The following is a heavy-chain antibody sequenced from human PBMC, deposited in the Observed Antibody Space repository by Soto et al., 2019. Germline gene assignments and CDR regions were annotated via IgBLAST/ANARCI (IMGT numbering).Heavy chain of an antibody. V-gene: IGHV3-23*01. CDR1: GLTFGDYA. CDR3: AKGAGNWNYHPLEA. D-gene: IGHD1-7*01. Sequence: GGSLRLACTASGLTFGDYAMSWFRQAPGKGLEWVSAISGGGRSTYYADSVKGRFSISRDNSKNTLYLQMNSLRAEDTAVYYCAKGAGNWNYHPLEACGQGSLVTGSS. CDR2: ISGGGRST. J-gene: IGHJ5*02.